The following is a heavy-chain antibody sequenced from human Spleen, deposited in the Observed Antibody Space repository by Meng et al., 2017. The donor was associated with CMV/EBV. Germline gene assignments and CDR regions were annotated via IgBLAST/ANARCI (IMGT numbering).Heavy chain of an antibody. V-gene: IGHV1-69*05. Sequence: TSSGYTFSWERQAPGREVEWMGGIIPILGTANYAREFQGRVTITTDESTSTAYMELSSLRSEDTAVYYCARGHHDYSLGRGGNWFDPWGQGTLVTVSS. CDR2: IIPILGTA. CDR3: ARGHHDYSLGRGGNWFDP. CDR1: TSSGYT. J-gene: IGHJ5*02. D-gene: IGHD4-11*01.